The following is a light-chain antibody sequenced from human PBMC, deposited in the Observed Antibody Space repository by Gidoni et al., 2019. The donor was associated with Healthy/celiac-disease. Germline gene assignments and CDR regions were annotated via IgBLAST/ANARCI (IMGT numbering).Light chain of an antibody. J-gene: IGLJ3*02. CDR2: VGTGGIVG. Sequence: QPVLTQPPSASASLGASVTLTCTLSSGYSNYKVDWYQQRPGKGPRFVMRVGTGGIVGSKGDGSPDRFSVLGAGLNRYLTIKNIQEEDESDYHCGADHGSGSNFDWVFVGGTKLTVL. V-gene: IGLV9-49*01. CDR3: GADHGSGSNFDWV. CDR1: SGYSNYK.